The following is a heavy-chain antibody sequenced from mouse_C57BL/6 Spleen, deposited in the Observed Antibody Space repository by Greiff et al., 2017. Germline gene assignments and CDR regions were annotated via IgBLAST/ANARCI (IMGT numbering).Heavy chain of an antibody. CDR2: INPNNGGT. CDR1: GYTFTDYN. Sequence: LVKPGASVKMSCKASGYTFTDYNMHWVKQSHGKSLEWIGYINPNNGGTSYNQKFKGKATLTVNKSSSTAYMELRSLTSEDSAVYYCARGVPYAMDYWGQGTSVTVSS. V-gene: IGHV1-22*01. CDR3: ARGVPYAMDY. J-gene: IGHJ4*01.